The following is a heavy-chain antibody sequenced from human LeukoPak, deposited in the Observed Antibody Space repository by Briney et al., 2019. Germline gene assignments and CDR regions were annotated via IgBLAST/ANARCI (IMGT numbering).Heavy chain of an antibody. V-gene: IGHV3-7*03. CDR1: GFTFSSYW. Sequence: GGSLRLSCAASGFTFSSYWMSWVRQAPGKGLEWVANIKQDGSEKYYVDSVKGRFTISRDNSKNTLYLQMNSLRAEDTAVYYCAKAGRVYCRGGSCPKYFQHWGQGTLGTLSS. D-gene: IGHD2-15*01. CDR3: AKAGRVYCRGGSCPKYFQH. CDR2: IKQDGSEK. J-gene: IGHJ1*01.